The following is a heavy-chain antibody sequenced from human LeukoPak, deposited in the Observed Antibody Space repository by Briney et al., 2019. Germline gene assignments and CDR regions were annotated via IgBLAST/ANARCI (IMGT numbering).Heavy chain of an antibody. CDR2: IKQDGIEK. Sequence: PGGSLRLSCAASGFTFTNYWVTWVRQAPGKGLEWVADIKQDGIEKYSVDSVKGRFTISRDNAKNSLYLQMDSLRAEDTAVYYCAREPDYYDSRGDAFDIWGQGTMVTVSS. V-gene: IGHV3-7*01. D-gene: IGHD3-22*01. CDR1: GFTFTNYW. CDR3: AREPDYYDSRGDAFDI. J-gene: IGHJ3*02.